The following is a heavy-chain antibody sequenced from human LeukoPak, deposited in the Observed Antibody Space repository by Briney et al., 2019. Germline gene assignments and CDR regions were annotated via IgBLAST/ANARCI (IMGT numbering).Heavy chain of an antibody. V-gene: IGHV4-34*01. J-gene: IGHJ4*02. D-gene: IGHD6-6*01. CDR3: ARGGGSSSLFGY. CDR1: GGSFSGYY. Sequence: SETLSLTCAVYGGSFSGYYWSWIRQPPGKGLEWIGEINHSGSTNYNPSLKSRVTISVDTSKNQFSLKLSSVTAADTAVYYCARGGGSSSLFGYWGQGALVTVSS. CDR2: INHSGST.